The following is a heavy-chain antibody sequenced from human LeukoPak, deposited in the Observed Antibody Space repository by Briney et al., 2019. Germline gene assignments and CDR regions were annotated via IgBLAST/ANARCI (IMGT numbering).Heavy chain of an antibody. J-gene: IGHJ4*02. Sequence: GGSLRLSCAASGFTFSSYAMIWLRQAPGKGLEWVSAISGSGGSTYYADSVKGRFTISRDNSKNTLYLQMNSLRAEDPAVYYCAKDPRSAYYFDYWGQGTLVTVSS. CDR3: AKDPRSAYYFDY. CDR2: ISGSGGST. V-gene: IGHV3-23*01. CDR1: GFTFSSYA.